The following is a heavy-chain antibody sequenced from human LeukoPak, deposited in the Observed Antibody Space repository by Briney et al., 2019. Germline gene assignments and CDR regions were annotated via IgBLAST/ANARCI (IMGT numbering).Heavy chain of an antibody. J-gene: IGHJ6*03. CDR3: ARDSRIMVRGASYYYYMDV. CDR1: GYIFIDYY. D-gene: IGHD3-10*01. CDR2: INPNSGGA. Sequence: GASVTVSFKSSGYIFIDYYMHWLRQAPGQGLEWMGWINPNSGGADYAQKFQGRVTMTRDTSISTAYMALSRLRSDDTAVYYCARDSRIMVRGASYYYYMDVWGKGTTVTISS. V-gene: IGHV1-2*02.